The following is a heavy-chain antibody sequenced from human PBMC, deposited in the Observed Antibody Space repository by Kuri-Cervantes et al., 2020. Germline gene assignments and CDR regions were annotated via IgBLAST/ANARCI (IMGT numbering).Heavy chain of an antibody. CDR1: GYPLTDLS. CDR3: ARVPQPYGDYFFGWFDP. Sequence: ASVKVSCKVSGYPLTDLSMHWVRQAPGKGLEWMGGFDPEDGETIYAQKFQGRVTMTEDTSTDTAYMELSSLTSEDTAVYYCARVPQPYGDYFFGWFDPWGQGTLVTVSS. D-gene: IGHD4-17*01. CDR2: FDPEDGET. J-gene: IGHJ5*02. V-gene: IGHV1-24*01.